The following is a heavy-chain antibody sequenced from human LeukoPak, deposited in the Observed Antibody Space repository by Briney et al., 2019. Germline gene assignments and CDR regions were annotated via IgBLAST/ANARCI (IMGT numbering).Heavy chain of an antibody. J-gene: IGHJ4*02. Sequence: SETLSLTCGVSGGSISSTNWWSWDRQPPGQGLEWIGEISLSGLTNYNPSLNSRVTVSLDKSKNQLSLNLTSVTAADTAVYYCSRENGAFSPFGYWGQGTLVTVPS. CDR1: GGSISSTNW. CDR3: SRENGAFSPFGY. CDR2: ISLSGLT. D-gene: IGHD2-8*01. V-gene: IGHV4-4*02.